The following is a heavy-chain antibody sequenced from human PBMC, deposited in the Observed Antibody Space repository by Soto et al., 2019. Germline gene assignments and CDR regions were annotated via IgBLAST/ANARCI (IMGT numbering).Heavy chain of an antibody. CDR1: GGSFSGFY. D-gene: IGHD3-3*01. CDR2: INQFGAT. V-gene: IGHV4-34*01. J-gene: IGHJ5*02. CDR3: ALARSFNSRRFDP. Sequence: SETLSLTCAVSGGSFSGFYWTWIRQPPGKGLEWIGDINQFGATNYNPSLKSRVTISVESSNNQFSLELTSVTPADTAVYFCALARSFNSRRFDPWGQGTLVTVSS.